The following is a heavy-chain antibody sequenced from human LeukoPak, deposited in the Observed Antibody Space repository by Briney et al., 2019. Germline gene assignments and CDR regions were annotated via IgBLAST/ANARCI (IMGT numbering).Heavy chain of an antibody. CDR1: GGSLSNYG. J-gene: IGHJ3*02. V-gene: IGHV1-69*04. D-gene: IGHD3-22*01. Sequence: SVKVSCKASGGSLSNYGINWVRQAPGQGLEWMGRIIPILGIANYAQKFQGRVTIIADKSTGTTYMDLSSLRSEDTAVYYCARANVSSGYLFDIRGQGTMVTVSS. CDR3: ARANVSSGYLFDI. CDR2: IIPILGIA.